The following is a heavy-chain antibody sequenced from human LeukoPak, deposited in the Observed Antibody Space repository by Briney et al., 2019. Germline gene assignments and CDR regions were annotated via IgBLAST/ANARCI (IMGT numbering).Heavy chain of an antibody. V-gene: IGHV4-59*08. CDR3: ARLEGFPWYFDL. D-gene: IGHD3-10*01. CDR2: IYYSGST. Sequence: SETLSLTCTVSGDSINSYYWSWIRQPPGKGLEWIGYIYYSGSTNYNPSLKSRVTISVDTSKNQFSLKLSSVTAADTAVYYCARLEGFPWYFDLWGRGTLVLSPQ. CDR1: GDSINSYY. J-gene: IGHJ2*01.